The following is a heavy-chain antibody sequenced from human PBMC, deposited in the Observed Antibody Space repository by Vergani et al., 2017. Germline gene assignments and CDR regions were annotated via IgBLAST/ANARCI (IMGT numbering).Heavy chain of an antibody. Sequence: EVQLVESGGGLVQPGGSLKLSCAASGFTFSGSAMHWVRQASGKGLEWVGRIRSKANSYATAYAASVKGRFTISRDDSKNTLYLQMNSLRAEDTAVYYCAKGLHSSSWYGPRYYYYMDVWGKGTTVTVSS. J-gene: IGHJ6*03. CDR1: GFTFSGSA. V-gene: IGHV3-73*02. D-gene: IGHD6-13*01. CDR3: AKGLHSSSWYGPRYYYYMDV. CDR2: IRSKANSYAT.